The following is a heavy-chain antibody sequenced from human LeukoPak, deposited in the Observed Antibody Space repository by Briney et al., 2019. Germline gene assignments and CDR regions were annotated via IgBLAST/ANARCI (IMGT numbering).Heavy chain of an antibody. CDR1: GLTFKNSW. CDR3: ARGHWGLDP. V-gene: IGHV3-7*03. Sequence: GGSLRLSCAVFGLTFKNSWMTWVRQAPGKGPEWVATLNQDGGEKYYVDSVKGRFTISRDNAKNSLYLQMNSLRADDTAVYYCARGHWGLDPWGQGTLVIVSS. CDR2: LNQDGGEK. J-gene: IGHJ5*02. D-gene: IGHD7-27*01.